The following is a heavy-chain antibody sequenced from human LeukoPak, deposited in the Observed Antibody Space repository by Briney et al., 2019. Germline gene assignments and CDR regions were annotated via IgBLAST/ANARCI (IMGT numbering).Heavy chain of an antibody. J-gene: IGHJ2*01. CDR2: IYYSGST. CDR1: GGSIRSYY. CDR3: ARDARNYYDSSGYYLSFDL. V-gene: IGHV4-59*01. Sequence: SETLSLTCTVSGGSIRSYYWSWIRQSPGKGLEWIGYIYYSGSTNYNPSLKSRVTISVDTSKNQLYLKLSSVTAADTAVYYCARDARNYYDSSGYYLSFDLWGRGTLVTVSS. D-gene: IGHD3-22*01.